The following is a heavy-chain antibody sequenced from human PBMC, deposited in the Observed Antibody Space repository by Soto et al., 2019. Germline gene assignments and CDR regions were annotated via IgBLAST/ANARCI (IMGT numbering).Heavy chain of an antibody. CDR3: AKDGYCSSTSCYDSGMDV. CDR1: GFTFSSYA. V-gene: IGHV3-23*01. J-gene: IGHJ6*02. D-gene: IGHD2-2*03. CDR2: ISGSGGST. Sequence: GGSLRLSCAASGFTFSSYAISWVRQAPGKGLEWVSAISGSGGSTYYADSVKGRFTISRDNSKNTLYLQMNSLRAEDTAVYYCAKDGYCSSTSCYDSGMDVWGQGTTVTVSS.